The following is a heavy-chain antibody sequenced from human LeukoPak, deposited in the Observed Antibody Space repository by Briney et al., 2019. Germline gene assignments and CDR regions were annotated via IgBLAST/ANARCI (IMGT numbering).Heavy chain of an antibody. V-gene: IGHV5-10-1*01. CDR1: GYSFTNYW. J-gene: IGHJ5*02. CDR2: IDPSDSYI. Sequence: GESLKISCKGSGYSFTNYWISWVRQMPGKGLEWMGRIDPSDSYINYSPSFQGHVTISADKSISTAYLQWSSLKASDTAMYYCARGYCSGGSCNWFDPWGQGTLVTVSS. CDR3: ARGYCSGGSCNWFDP. D-gene: IGHD2-15*01.